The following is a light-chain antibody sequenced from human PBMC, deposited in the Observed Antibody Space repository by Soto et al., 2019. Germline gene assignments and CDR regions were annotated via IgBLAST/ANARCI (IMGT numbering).Light chain of an antibody. CDR2: EVS. V-gene: IGLV2-14*01. Sequence: QSVLTQPPSVSAAPGQKVTISCSGSSSNIGNNYVSWYQQYPGKAPKLIISEVSNRPSGVSNRFSGSKSGTAASLTISGLQTEDEADYFCFSFTTDWTHVFGTGTKVTVL. CDR3: FSFTTDWTHV. CDR1: SSNIGNNY. J-gene: IGLJ1*01.